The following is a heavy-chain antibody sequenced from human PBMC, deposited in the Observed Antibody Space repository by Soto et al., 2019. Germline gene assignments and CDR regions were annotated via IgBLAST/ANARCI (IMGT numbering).Heavy chain of an antibody. CDR1: GYAMTSGGYY. Sequence: QMQLQESGPGLVKPSQTLSLNCTVSGYAMTSGGYYWSWVRHLPGRGLEWIGYIYYSGTTHYNPSLKSRISMSVDPSKNQFSLKLTSVTAADTAVYYCATVLGGHQHYYSGLDVWGQGTAVTVSS. CDR2: IYYSGTT. V-gene: IGHV4-31*03. CDR3: ATVLGGHQHYYSGLDV. D-gene: IGHD2-8*02. J-gene: IGHJ6*02.